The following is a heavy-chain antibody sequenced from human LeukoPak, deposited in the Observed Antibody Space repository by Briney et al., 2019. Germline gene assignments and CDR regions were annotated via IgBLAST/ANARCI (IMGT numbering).Heavy chain of an antibody. CDR3: ADYGDYGAIDY. CDR1: GFTFSSYS. J-gene: IGHJ4*02. V-gene: IGHV3-48*01. CDR2: ISSSGSTM. Sequence: QTGGSLRLSCAASGFTFSSYSMNWVRQPPGKGLERISYISSSGSTMYYADSVKGRFTISRDNAKNSLYLQMNSLRAEDTAVYYCADYGDYGAIDYWGQGALVTVSS. D-gene: IGHD4-17*01.